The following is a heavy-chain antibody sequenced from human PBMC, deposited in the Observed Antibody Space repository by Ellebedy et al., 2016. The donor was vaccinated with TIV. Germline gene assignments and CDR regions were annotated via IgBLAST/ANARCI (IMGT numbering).Heavy chain of an antibody. J-gene: IGHJ6*03. CDR1: GHTFTSYG. Sequence: ASVKVSCXASGHTFTSYGISWVRQAPGQGLEWMGWISGNNGNTNYAQKVQGRVTMTTDTSTSTAYMELRSLTSDDTAVYYCARSSIAARGYYYYMDVWGKGTTVTVSS. D-gene: IGHD6-6*01. CDR3: ARSSIAARGYYYYMDV. V-gene: IGHV1-18*04. CDR2: ISGNNGNT.